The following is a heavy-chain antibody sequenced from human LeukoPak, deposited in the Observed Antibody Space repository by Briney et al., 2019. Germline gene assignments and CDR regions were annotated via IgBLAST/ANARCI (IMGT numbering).Heavy chain of an antibody. CDR1: GFTFSSYA. J-gene: IGHJ3*02. CDR2: ISYDGSNK. V-gene: IGHV3-30-3*01. D-gene: IGHD3-10*01. Sequence: SGGSLRLSCAASGFTFSSYAMHWVRQAPGKGLEWVAVISYDGSNKYYADSVKGRFTISRDNSKNTLYLQMNSLRAEDTAVYYCASPFTMVRGVILDAFDIWGQGTMVTVSS. CDR3: ASPFTMVRGVILDAFDI.